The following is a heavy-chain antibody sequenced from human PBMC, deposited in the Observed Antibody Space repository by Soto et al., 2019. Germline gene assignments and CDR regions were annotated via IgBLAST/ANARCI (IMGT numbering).Heavy chain of an antibody. J-gene: IGHJ4*02. Sequence: PGGSLRLSCAASGFTFSSYGMHWVRQAPGKGLEWVAVIWYDGSNKYYADSVKGRFTISRDNSKNTLYLQMNSLRAEDTAVYYCARVTRQAAGDKIDYWGQGNLVTVSS. CDR1: GFTFSSYG. CDR2: IWYDGSNK. CDR3: ARVTRQAAGDKIDY. V-gene: IGHV3-33*01. D-gene: IGHD6-13*01.